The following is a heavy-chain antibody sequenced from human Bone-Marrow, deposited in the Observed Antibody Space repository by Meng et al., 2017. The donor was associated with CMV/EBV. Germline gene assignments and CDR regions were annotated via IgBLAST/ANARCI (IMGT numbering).Heavy chain of an antibody. D-gene: IGHD2-15*01. CDR2: IYYSGST. Sequence: QGQMQGAGPDLGKPPQTLSVTCIVSGGSISSGDYYWSWIRQPPGKGLEWIGYIYYSGSTYYNPSLKSRVTISVDTSKNQFSLKLSSVTAADTAVYYCARVLSGYFDYWGQGTLVTVSS. CDR1: GGSISSGDYY. CDR3: ARVLSGYFDY. J-gene: IGHJ4*02. V-gene: IGHV4-30-4*08.